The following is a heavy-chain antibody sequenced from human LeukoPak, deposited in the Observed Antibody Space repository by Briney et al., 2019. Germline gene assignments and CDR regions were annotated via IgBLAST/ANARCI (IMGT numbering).Heavy chain of an antibody. J-gene: IGHJ5*02. CDR3: ARDLLRGYSGYDYGWFDP. CDR1: GGSFSGYY. D-gene: IGHD5-12*01. Sequence: PSETLSLTCAVYGGSFSGYYWSWIRQPAGKGLEWIGRIYTSGSTNYNPSLKSRVTISVDKSKNQFSLKLSSVTAADTAVYYCARDLLRGYSGYDYGWFDPWGQGTLVTVSS. CDR2: IYTSGST. V-gene: IGHV4-4*07.